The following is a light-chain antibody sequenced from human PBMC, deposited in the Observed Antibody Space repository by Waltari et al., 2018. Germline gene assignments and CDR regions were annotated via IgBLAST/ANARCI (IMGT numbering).Light chain of an antibody. Sequence: QSVLTQPPSVSGAPGQRVTISCTGSSSNIGTYYVSWYQHLPGTTHKLLIYQNNERRSGLSDRFSRSKTGISASRTITWLQTEDETYCYGLSFDRTSTAWIFGGGPRLIVL. V-gene: IGLV1-40*01. CDR2: QNN. CDR1: SSNIGTYY. CDR3: LSFDRTSTAWI. J-gene: IGLJ3*02.